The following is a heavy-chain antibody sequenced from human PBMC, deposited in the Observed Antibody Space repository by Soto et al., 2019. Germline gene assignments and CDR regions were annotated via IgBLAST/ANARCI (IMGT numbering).Heavy chain of an antibody. V-gene: IGHV5-10-1*01. J-gene: IGHJ4*02. CDR1: GNSFTSTW. Sequence: EVQLVQSGAEVQKPGESLRISCQGSGNSFTSTWISWVRQTPGKGLEWMGRIDPIDSYTYYSPSFKGHVTITVDKSTTTAYLHWSSLKPSDTAMYYCARRSCAGTSCFFDYWGQGTLVAVSA. CDR2: IDPIDSYT. CDR3: ARRSCAGTSCFFDY. D-gene: IGHD1-1*01.